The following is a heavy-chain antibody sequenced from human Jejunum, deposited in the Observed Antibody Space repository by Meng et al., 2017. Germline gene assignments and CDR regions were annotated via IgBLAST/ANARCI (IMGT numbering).Heavy chain of an antibody. V-gene: IGHV3-21*01. D-gene: IGHD2-15*01. CDR1: GFSFSTYC. CDR3: TRALGIGRYYFDN. CDR2: ISYSSTYI. Sequence: GESLKISCAASGFSFSTYCMNWVRQAPGKGLEWVSSISYSSTYIYYADSVKGRFTISRDDAKNSLYLQMDSLRAEDTAIYYCTRALGIGRYYFDNWGQGARVTCYS. J-gene: IGHJ4*02.